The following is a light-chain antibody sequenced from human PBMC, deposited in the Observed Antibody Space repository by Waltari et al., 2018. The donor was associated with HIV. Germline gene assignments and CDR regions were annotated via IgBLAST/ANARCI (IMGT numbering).Light chain of an antibody. V-gene: IGKV1-9*01. CDR3: QQFNSYPRT. Sequence: DIQLTQSPSFLSASVGDRVTIPCRASQGVSSYLAWYQQKPGTAPKRLIYAASTLQSAVPSRFSGSVAGTEFTLTISSLQTEDFASYYCQQFNSYPRTFGQGTKVEIK. CDR2: AAS. J-gene: IGKJ1*01. CDR1: QGVSSY.